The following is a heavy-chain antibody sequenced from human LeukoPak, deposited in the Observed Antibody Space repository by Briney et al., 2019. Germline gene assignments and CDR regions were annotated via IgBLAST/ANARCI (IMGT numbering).Heavy chain of an antibody. J-gene: IGHJ6*02. D-gene: IGHD5-12*01. CDR2: FYYSGST. V-gene: IGHV4-39*01. CDR3: ARPFAPRGFYGMDV. CDR1: GGSISSGPYY. Sequence: SETLSLTCTVSGGSISSGPYYWAWIRQPPGEGLEWIGSFYYSGSTYYNPSLMSRVTISVDTSKNQLSLKLNSVTAADTAVYYCARPFAPRGFYGMDVWCQGTTVTVSS.